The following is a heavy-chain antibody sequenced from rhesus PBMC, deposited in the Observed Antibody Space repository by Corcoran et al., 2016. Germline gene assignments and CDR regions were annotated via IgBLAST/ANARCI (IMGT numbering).Heavy chain of an antibody. V-gene: IGHV4-147*01. CDR2: IYDKGKIT. CDR3: ANTIVTGAVIRGRFDV. D-gene: IGHD3-22*01. J-gene: IGHJ5-1*01. CDR1: GGSISMYY. Sequence: QLQLQESGPGLVKPSETLSLTCTVSGGSISMYYWHWLRQSPGKGLEGVGRIYDKGKITRHNTFLKARVTISRDTSNNKLSLRLTSMSAADAAVYFCANTIVTGAVIRGRFDVWGAGVLVTVSS.